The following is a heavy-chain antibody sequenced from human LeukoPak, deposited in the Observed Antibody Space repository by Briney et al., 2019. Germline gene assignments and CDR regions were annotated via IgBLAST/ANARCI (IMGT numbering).Heavy chain of an antibody. V-gene: IGHV4-61*01. CDR3: ARKVVAATALDP. CDR1: GGSVSSGSYY. CDR2: IYYSGST. Sequence: SETLSLTCTVSGGSVSSGSYYWSWIRQPPGKGLEWIGYIYYSGSTNYNPSLKSRVTISVDTSKNQFSLKLSSVTAADTAVYYCARKVVAATALDPWGQGTLVTVSS. D-gene: IGHD2-15*01. J-gene: IGHJ5*02.